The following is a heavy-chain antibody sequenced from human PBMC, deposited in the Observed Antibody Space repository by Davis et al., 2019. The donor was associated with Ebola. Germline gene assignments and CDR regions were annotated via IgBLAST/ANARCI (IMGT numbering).Heavy chain of an antibody. CDR3: ASLRRTITGMDDSFDI. D-gene: IGHD7-27*01. CDR2: IYTGDSDT. V-gene: IGHV5-51*01. Sequence: GESLKISCKDSGNSFTSHWIGWVRQMPGKGLEWMGLIYTGDSDTRYSPSFRGQVPISADKSTKTAFLQWSSLKASDTGIYYCASLRRTITGMDDSFDIWGQGTMVTVSS. J-gene: IGHJ3*02. CDR1: GNSFTSHW.